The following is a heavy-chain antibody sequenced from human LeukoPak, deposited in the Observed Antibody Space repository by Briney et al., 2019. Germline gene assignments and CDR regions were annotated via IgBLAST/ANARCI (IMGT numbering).Heavy chain of an antibody. CDR1: GFTFGDYW. CDR3: AKGGNYYYYYMDV. CDR2: INGDERSR. J-gene: IGHJ6*03. V-gene: IGHV3-74*01. Sequence: GGSLRLSCEVSGFTFGDYWMHWVRQPPGKGLVWVSRINGDERSRAYADSVKGRFTISRDNSKNTLYLQMNSLRAEDTAVYYCAKGGNYYYYYMDVWGKGTTVTVSS.